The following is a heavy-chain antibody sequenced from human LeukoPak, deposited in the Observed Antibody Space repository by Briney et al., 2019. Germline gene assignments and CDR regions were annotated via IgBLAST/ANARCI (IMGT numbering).Heavy chain of an antibody. CDR3: ARDDSIAAAGTWFDY. J-gene: IGHJ4*02. Sequence: SETLSLTCTVSGGSISSYYWSWIRQPPGKGLEWIGYIYYSGSTNYNPSLKSRVTMTRDTSTSTVYMELSSLRSEDTAVYYCARDDSIAAAGTWFDYWGQGTLVTVSS. V-gene: IGHV4-59*01. D-gene: IGHD6-13*01. CDR1: GGSISSYY. CDR2: IYYSGST.